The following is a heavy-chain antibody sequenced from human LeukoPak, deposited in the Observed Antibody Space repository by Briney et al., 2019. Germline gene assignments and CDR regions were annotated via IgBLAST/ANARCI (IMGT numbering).Heavy chain of an antibody. V-gene: IGHV4-34*01. Sequence: SSETLSLTCAVYGGSFSGYYWSWIRQPPGKGLEWIGEINHSGSTNYNPSLKSRVTISVDTSKNQFSLKLSSVTAADTAVYYCARVVVVPAASWFDPWGQGTLVTVSS. CDR2: INHSGST. J-gene: IGHJ5*02. CDR3: ARVVVVPAASWFDP. D-gene: IGHD2-2*01. CDR1: GGSFSGYY.